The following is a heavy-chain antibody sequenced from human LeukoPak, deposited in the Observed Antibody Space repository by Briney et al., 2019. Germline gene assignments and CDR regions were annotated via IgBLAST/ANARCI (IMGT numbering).Heavy chain of an antibody. Sequence: GGSLRLSCAASGFTFSNYWMTWVRQAPGKGLEWVANIREDGGASNYVESVKGRFTISRDNSKNSLYLQMNSLRTEDTALYYCAKDLASLYDAFDIWGQGTMVTVSS. CDR1: GFTFSNYW. D-gene: IGHD2/OR15-2a*01. V-gene: IGHV3-7*05. CDR3: AKDLASLYDAFDI. CDR2: IREDGGAS. J-gene: IGHJ3*02.